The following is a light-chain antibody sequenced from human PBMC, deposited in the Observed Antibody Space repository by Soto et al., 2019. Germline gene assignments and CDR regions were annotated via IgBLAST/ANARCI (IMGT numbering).Light chain of an antibody. CDR3: SSYTSSSTYV. CDR1: SSDVGSSNG. J-gene: IGLJ1*01. V-gene: IGLV2-18*02. CDR2: DVS. Sequence: QSLLTQPPSVSGSPGQSVTISCTGTSSDVGSSNGVSWYQQPPGTAPKLMIYDVSNRPSGVPDRFSGPKSGNTASLTISGLQAEDEADYYCSSYTSSSTYVFGTGTKVTVL.